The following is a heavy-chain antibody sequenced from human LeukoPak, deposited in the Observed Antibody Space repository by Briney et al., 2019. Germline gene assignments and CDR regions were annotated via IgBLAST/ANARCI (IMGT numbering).Heavy chain of an antibody. CDR1: GGSISSTSYY. V-gene: IGHV4-39*07. D-gene: IGHD4-23*01. J-gene: IGHJ4*02. CDR3: ARARTTVVTL. Sequence: SETLSLTCTVSGGSISSTSYYWGWIRQPPGKGLEWIGSIYYSGSTYYNPSLKSRVTISVDTSKNQFSLKLSSVTAADTAVYYCARARTTVVTLWGQGTLVTVSS. CDR2: IYYSGST.